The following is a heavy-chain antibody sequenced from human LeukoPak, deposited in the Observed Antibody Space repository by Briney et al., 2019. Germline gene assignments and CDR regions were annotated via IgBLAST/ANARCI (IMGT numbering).Heavy chain of an antibody. V-gene: IGHV1-8*01. CDR2: MNPNSGDT. D-gene: IGHD4-23*01. CDR3: ARDYGGNSGWFDP. J-gene: IGHJ5*02. Sequence: GWMNPNSGDTGYAQKFQGRVTLTRNTSISTAYMELSSLRSEDTAVYYCARDYGGNSGWFDPWGQGTLVTVSS.